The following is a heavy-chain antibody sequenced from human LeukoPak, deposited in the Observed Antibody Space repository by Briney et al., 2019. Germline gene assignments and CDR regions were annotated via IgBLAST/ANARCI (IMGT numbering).Heavy chain of an antibody. Sequence: RASVKVSCKASGGTFSSYAISWVRQAPGQGLEWMGGIIPIFGTANYAQKFQGRVTITTDESTSTAYMELSSLRSEDTAVYYCARGPNNFDWLYYFDYWGQGTLVTVSS. CDR3: ARGPNNFDWLYYFDY. V-gene: IGHV1-69*05. CDR1: GGTFSSYA. D-gene: IGHD3-9*01. J-gene: IGHJ4*02. CDR2: IIPIFGTA.